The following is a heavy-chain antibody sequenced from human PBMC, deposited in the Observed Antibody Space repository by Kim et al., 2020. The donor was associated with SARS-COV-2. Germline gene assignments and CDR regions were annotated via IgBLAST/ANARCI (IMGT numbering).Heavy chain of an antibody. CDR2: IREDGSAQ. Sequence: GGSLRLSCAASGLSFSTSWMGWVRQAPGKGLEWAASIREDGSAQFYLDSVKGRFTTSRDNAQNSVSLQMNTLRAADTAVYYCARYSIGSRSFDYCGQG. J-gene: IGHJ4*02. D-gene: IGHD2-21*01. V-gene: IGHV3-7*01. CDR3: ARYSIGSRSFDY. CDR1: GLSFSTSW.